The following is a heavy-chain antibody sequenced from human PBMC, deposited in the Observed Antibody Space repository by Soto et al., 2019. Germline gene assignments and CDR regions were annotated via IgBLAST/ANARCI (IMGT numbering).Heavy chain of an antibody. D-gene: IGHD3-10*01. CDR3: AKVPYGSGSYYRGWYYYYGMDV. V-gene: IGHV3-23*01. J-gene: IGHJ6*02. CDR1: GFTFSSYA. CDR2: ISGSGGST. Sequence: EVQLLESGGGLVQPGGSLRLSCAASGFTFSSYAMSWVRQAPGKGLEWVSAISGSGGSTYYADSVKGRFTISRANSKNTLYLQMNSLRAEDTAVYYCAKVPYGSGSYYRGWYYYYGMDVWGQGTTVTVSS.